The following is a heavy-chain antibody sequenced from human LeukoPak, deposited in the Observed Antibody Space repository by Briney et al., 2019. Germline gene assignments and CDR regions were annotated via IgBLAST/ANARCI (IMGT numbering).Heavy chain of an antibody. Sequence: SETLSLTCTVSGGSISSYYWSWIRQPAGKGLEWIGRIYTSGSTNYDPSLKSRVTMSVDTSKNQFSLKLSSVTAADTAVYYCAGSSSWSHFGYWGQGTLVTVSS. CDR3: AGSSSWSHFGY. D-gene: IGHD6-13*01. V-gene: IGHV4-4*07. CDR2: IYTSGST. CDR1: GGSISSYY. J-gene: IGHJ4*02.